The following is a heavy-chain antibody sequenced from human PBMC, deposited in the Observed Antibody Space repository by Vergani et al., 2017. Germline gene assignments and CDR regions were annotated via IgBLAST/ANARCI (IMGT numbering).Heavy chain of an antibody. J-gene: IGHJ3*02. CDR2: IWYDGSNK. D-gene: IGHD4-23*01. CDR3: AREATYGRNAFDI. CDR1: GFTFSSYS. V-gene: IGHV3-33*08. Sequence: VQLVESGGGLVQPGGSLRLSCAASGFTFSSYSMNWVRQAPGKGLEWVAVIWYDGSNKDYADSVKGRFTISRDNSKNTLYLQMNSLRAEDTAVYYCAREATYGRNAFDIWGQGTMVTVSS.